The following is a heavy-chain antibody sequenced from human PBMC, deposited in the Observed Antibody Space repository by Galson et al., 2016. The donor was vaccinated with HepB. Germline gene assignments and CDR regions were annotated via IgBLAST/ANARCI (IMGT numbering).Heavy chain of an antibody. V-gene: IGHV3-21*01. Sequence: SLRLSCAASGFTLCGYSMNWVRQAPGKGLEWVSSISSSSNYKYQADSLKGRFTISRDNAKNSLYLQMNSLRAEDTAVYYCARLDDYTSSYDQWGRGTLVTVSS. J-gene: IGHJ4*02. CDR1: GFTLCGYS. D-gene: IGHD5-24*01. CDR3: ARLDDYTSSYDQ. CDR2: ISSSSNYK.